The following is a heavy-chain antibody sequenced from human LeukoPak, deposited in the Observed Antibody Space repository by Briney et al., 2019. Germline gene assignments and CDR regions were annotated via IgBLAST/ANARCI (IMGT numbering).Heavy chain of an antibody. CDR2: INHSGST. Sequence: PSETPSLTCAVYGGSFSGYYWSWIRQPPGKGLEWIGEINHSGSTNYNPSLKSRVTISVDTSKNQFSLKLSSVTAADTAVYYCARGRRGTMIVVVTSIAFDIWGQGTMVTVSS. V-gene: IGHV4-34*01. D-gene: IGHD3-22*01. CDR1: GGSFSGYY. CDR3: ARGRRGTMIVVVTSIAFDI. J-gene: IGHJ3*02.